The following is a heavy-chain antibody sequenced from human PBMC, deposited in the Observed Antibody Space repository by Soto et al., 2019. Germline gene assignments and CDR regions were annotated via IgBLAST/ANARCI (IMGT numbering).Heavy chain of an antibody. V-gene: IGHV1-58*01. CDR2: IVVGSGNT. CDR1: GFTFTSSA. CDR3: AADYMXARHYDSSGYLSDAFDI. D-gene: IGHD3-22*01. Sequence: SVKVSCKASGFTFTSSAVQWVRQARGQRLEWIGWIVVGSGNTNYAQKFQERVTITRDMSTSTAYMELSSLRSEDTAVYYCAADYMXARHYDSSGYLSDAFDIWGQGTMVTVSS. J-gene: IGHJ3*02.